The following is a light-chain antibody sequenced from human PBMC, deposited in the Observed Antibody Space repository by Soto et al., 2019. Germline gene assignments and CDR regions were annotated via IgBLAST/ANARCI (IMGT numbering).Light chain of an antibody. V-gene: IGLV2-14*03. CDR3: GSYASIGTIGAYV. CDR2: DVN. J-gene: IGLJ1*01. Sequence: QSALTQPASVSGSPGQSITIPCTGTSRDVGGYNYVSWYQQHPGKAPKLMIYDVNDRPSGVSDRFSGSKSGNTASLTISGLQAEDEADYYCGSYASIGTIGAYVFGAGTKVTVL. CDR1: SRDVGGYNY.